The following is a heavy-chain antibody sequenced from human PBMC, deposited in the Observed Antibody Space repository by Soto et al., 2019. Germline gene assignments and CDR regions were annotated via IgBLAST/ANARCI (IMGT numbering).Heavy chain of an antibody. D-gene: IGHD3-10*01. CDR3: ARSFGSGTYHDAFDF. J-gene: IGHJ3*01. CDR2: INPSGGST. V-gene: IGHV1-46*01. Sequence: QVQLVQSGAEVKKPGASVKVSCKASGYTFTTYYMHWVRQAPGQGLEWMGIINPSGGSTTYAQEFQGRVTMTRDTSTSTVYMELSSLRFEDTAVYFCARSFGSGTYHDAFDFWGQGTMVTVSS. CDR1: GYTFTTYY.